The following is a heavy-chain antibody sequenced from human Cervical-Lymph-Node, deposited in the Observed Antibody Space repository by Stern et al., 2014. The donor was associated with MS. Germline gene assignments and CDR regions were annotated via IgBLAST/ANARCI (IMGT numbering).Heavy chain of an antibody. V-gene: IGHV1-2*02. CDR2: INPKSGGT. D-gene: IGHD6-6*01. CDR1: GYIFTDYY. CDR3: TRALRIADRPSPGGHWFDP. J-gene: IGHJ5*02. Sequence: VQLLESGAEVEKPGASVKVSCKASGYIFTDYYLHWVRQAPGPGLEWMGRINPKSGGTSYAQSFQGRVTLTRDTSITTAYMDLSRLTSDDTAVYYCTRALRIADRPSPGGHWFDPWGQGTLVIVSS.